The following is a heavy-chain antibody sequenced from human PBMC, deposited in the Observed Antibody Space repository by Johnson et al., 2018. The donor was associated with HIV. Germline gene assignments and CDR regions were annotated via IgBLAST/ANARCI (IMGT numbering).Heavy chain of an antibody. CDR3: AKDSQGLRAFDI. Sequence: QVQLVESGGGVVQPGRSLRLSCAASGFTFSSYAMHWVRQAPGKGLEWVAVISYDGSNKYYADSVKGRFTISRDNSKNTLYLQMNSLRAEDTAVYYCAKDSQGLRAFDIWGQGTMVTVSS. CDR2: ISYDGSNK. J-gene: IGHJ3*02. CDR1: GFTFSSYA. D-gene: IGHD6-25*01. V-gene: IGHV3-30-3*01.